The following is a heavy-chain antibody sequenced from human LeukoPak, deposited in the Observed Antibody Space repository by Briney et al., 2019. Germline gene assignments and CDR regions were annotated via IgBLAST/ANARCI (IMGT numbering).Heavy chain of an antibody. Sequence: GASVKVSCKASGGTFSSYSITWVRQAPGQGLEWMGGIIPIFGTANYVQKFQGRVTITADESTSTAYMELSSLRSEDTAVYYCARWQRILGFYYFDYWGQGTLVTVSS. CDR3: ARWQRILGFYYFDY. CDR2: IIPIFGTA. D-gene: IGHD6-25*01. CDR1: GGTFSSYS. V-gene: IGHV1-69*13. J-gene: IGHJ4*02.